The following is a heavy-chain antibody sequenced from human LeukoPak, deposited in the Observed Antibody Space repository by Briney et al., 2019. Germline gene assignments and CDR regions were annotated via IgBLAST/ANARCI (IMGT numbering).Heavy chain of an antibody. J-gene: IGHJ6*02. D-gene: IGHD3-16*01. CDR1: GGSITNSDD. CDR3: AKPRGKGGYYYGMDV. V-gene: IGHV3-30*18. CDR2: ISYDGSKK. Sequence: LSLTCTVSGGSITNSDDLWGWIRQARGKGLEWVAVISYDGSKKYYADSVEGRFTISRDNSKNTLYLQMNSLRAEDTAVYYCAKPRGKGGYYYGMDVWGQGTTVTVSS.